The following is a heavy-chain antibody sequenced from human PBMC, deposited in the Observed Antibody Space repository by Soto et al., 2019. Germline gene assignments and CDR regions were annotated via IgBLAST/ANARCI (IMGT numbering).Heavy chain of an antibody. Sequence: PGGSLRLSCAASGFTFSSYGMHWVRQAPGKGLEWVAVIWYDGSNKYYADSVKGRFTISRDNSKNTLYLQMNSLRAEDTAVYYCAREAYVLRFLEWSKTPPVGPFDYWGQGTLVTVSS. CDR3: AREAYVLRFLEWSKTPPVGPFDY. J-gene: IGHJ4*02. V-gene: IGHV3-33*01. CDR1: GFTFSSYG. CDR2: IWYDGSNK. D-gene: IGHD3-3*01.